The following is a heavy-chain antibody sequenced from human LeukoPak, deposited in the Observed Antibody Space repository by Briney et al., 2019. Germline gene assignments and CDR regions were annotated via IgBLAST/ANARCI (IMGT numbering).Heavy chain of an antibody. Sequence: ASVTVSCKASGYTFTSYYMHWVRQAPGQGLEWMGIINPSGGSTNYAQKFQGRVTMTRDTSTSTVYMELSSLRSEDTAVYYCASRTGISPPRLRFLEWLSPDPHYYYGMDVWGQGTTVTVSS. J-gene: IGHJ6*02. CDR3: ASRTGISPPRLRFLEWLSPDPHYYYGMDV. V-gene: IGHV1-46*01. D-gene: IGHD3-3*01. CDR2: INPSGGST. CDR1: GYTFTSYY.